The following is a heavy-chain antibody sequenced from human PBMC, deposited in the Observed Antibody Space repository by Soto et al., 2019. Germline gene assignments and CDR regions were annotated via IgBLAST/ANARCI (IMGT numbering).Heavy chain of an antibody. CDR2: INPNSGGT. J-gene: IGHJ6*02. Sequence: ASVKVSCKASGYTFTDYYIHCVRQAPGQGLEWMGWINPNSGGTNYAQRFQGRVTMTRDTSITTAYMELSRLRSEDTAVYYCAIKGVVPAAIGWNYYYGMDVWGQGTTVTVSS. CDR3: AIKGVVPAAIGWNYYYGMDV. D-gene: IGHD2-2*02. CDR1: GYTFTDYY. V-gene: IGHV1-2*02.